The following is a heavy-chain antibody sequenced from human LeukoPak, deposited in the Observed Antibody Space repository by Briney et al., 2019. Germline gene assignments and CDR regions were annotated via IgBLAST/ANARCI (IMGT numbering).Heavy chain of an antibody. Sequence: KSSETLSLTCTVSGGSISSYYWSWIRQSPGKGLECIGYIHYTGSTNYNLSLKSRVTISVETSKNQFSLKLKSVTAADTAVYYCARGGYYGSGNDFRFDPWGQGTLVTVSS. V-gene: IGHV4-59*01. CDR1: GGSISSYY. J-gene: IGHJ5*02. CDR3: ARGGYYGSGNDFRFDP. CDR2: IHYTGST. D-gene: IGHD3-10*01.